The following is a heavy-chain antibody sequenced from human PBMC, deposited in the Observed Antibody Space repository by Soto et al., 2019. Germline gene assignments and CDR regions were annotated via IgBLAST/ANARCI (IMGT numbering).Heavy chain of an antibody. Sequence: QVQLVQSGAEVNKPGSSVKVSCMPSVGIFSNYAFTWVRQAPVQGLEWMGGIFPILGTTNSAQKFQGRISITAAESTGTAYMELSSLRSEDTAIDYCATQHKVLLVPTVSHPGNWLDPWGHGTLVTVSS. CDR3: ATQHKVLLVPTVSHPGNWLDP. J-gene: IGHJ5*02. V-gene: IGHV1-69*01. D-gene: IGHD2-8*02. CDR1: VGIFSNYA. CDR2: IFPILGTT.